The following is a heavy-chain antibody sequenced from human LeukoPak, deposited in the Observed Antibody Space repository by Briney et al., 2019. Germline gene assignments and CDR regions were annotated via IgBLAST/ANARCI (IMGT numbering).Heavy chain of an antibody. J-gene: IGHJ4*02. CDR1: GGTFSSYA. CDR2: IIPIFGTA. V-gene: IGHV1-69*01. Sequence: SVKVSCKASGGTFSSYAISWVRQAPGQGLEWMGGIIPIFGTANYAQKLQGRVTITADEYTSTAYMELSSLRSEDTAVYYCARDRYYYDSSGYFLFDYWGQGTLVTVSS. CDR3: ARDRYYYDSSGYFLFDY. D-gene: IGHD3-22*01.